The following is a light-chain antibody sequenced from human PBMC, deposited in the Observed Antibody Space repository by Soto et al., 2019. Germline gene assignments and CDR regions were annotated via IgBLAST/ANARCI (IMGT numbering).Light chain of an antibody. Sequence: DIQMTQSPSTLSASVGERVTITCRASQSISGWLAWYQQKPGKAPKLLIYDASSLESGVPPRFSGSGSGTEFTLTISSLQPDDFATYYCQQYNSYPITFGQGTRLEI. V-gene: IGKV1-5*01. CDR1: QSISGW. J-gene: IGKJ5*01. CDR2: DAS. CDR3: QQYNSYPIT.